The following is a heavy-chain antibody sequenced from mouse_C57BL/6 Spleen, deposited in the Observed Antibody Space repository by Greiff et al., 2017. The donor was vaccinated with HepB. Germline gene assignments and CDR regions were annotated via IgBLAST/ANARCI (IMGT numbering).Heavy chain of an antibody. CDR2: IDPETGGT. Sequence: QVQLKQSGAELVRPGASVTLSCKASGYTFTDYEMHWVKQTPVHGLEWIGAIDPETGGTAYNQKFKGKAILTADKSSSTAYMELRSLTSEDSAVYYCTREGPYYYGSSAPFAYWGQGTLVTVSA. D-gene: IGHD1-1*01. J-gene: IGHJ3*01. V-gene: IGHV1-15*01. CDR3: TREGPYYYGSSAPFAY. CDR1: GYTFTDYE.